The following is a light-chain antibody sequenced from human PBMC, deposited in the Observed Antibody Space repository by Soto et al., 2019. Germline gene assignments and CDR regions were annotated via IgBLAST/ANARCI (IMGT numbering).Light chain of an antibody. CDR3: SSYKRSSTSV. V-gene: IGLV2-14*01. Sequence: QSALTQPASVSGSPGQSIAISCTGTSSDVGGYNCVSWYQQHPGKAPKLMIYDVNNRPSGVSNRFSGSKSGNTASLTISGLQAEYEADYYCSSYKRSSTSVCGTGTKVTVL. CDR1: SSDVGGYNC. CDR2: DVN. J-gene: IGLJ1*01.